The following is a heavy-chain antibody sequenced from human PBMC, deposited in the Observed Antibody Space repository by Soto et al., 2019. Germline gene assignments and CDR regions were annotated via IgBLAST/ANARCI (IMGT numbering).Heavy chain of an antibody. CDR3: ATVHPTGGVIRYWNYYYYGMDV. V-gene: IGHV1-24*01. CDR2: FDPEDGET. J-gene: IGHJ6*02. CDR1: GYTLTELS. D-gene: IGHD2-8*02. Sequence: ASVKVSCKVSGYTLTELSMHWVRQAPGKGLEWMGGFDPEDGETIYAQNFQGRVTMTEDTSTDTAYMELSSLRSEDTAVYYCATVHPTGGVIRYWNYYYYGMDVWGQGTTVTVSS.